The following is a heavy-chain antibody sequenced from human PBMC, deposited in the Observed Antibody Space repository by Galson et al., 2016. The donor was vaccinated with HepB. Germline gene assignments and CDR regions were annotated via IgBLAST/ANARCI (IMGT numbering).Heavy chain of an antibody. CDR2: TYYRSKWYN. CDR1: GDSVSSNSAT. J-gene: IGHJ6*02. CDR3: ARVRSGYSGYANPYYYGMDV. V-gene: IGHV6-1*01. D-gene: IGHD5-12*01. Sequence: CAISGDSVSSNSATWNWIRQSPSRGLEWLGRTYYRSKWYNDYALSVKSRITINPDTPKNQFSLQLNSVTPEDTAVYYCARVRSGYSGYANPYYYGMDVWGQGTTATVSS.